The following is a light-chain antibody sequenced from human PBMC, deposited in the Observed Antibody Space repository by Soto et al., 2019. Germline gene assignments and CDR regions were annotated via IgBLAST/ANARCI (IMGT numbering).Light chain of an antibody. CDR2: AAS. Sequence: EIVLTQSPGTLSLSPGERATLSCRASQSVRNSLLAWYQQKPGQAPRLLIYAASSGATGIPDRFGGSGSGADFTLTISRLEPEDLAVYYCHQYGSSPLTFGGGTKVDIK. CDR3: HQYGSSPLT. V-gene: IGKV3-20*01. J-gene: IGKJ4*01. CDR1: QSVRNSL.